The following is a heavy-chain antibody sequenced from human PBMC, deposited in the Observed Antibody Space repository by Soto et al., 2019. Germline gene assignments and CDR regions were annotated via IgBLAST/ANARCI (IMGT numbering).Heavy chain of an antibody. CDR3: ARRLYYDSSGFEGGGMDV. V-gene: IGHV4-34*01. CDR1: GGSFSGYY. Sequence: SETLSLTCTVYGGSFSGYYWNWIRQPPGKGLEWIGEINHSGSTSYNPSLKSRVTVSVDTSKNQFSLMLTSVTAADTAVYYCARRLYYDSSGFEGGGMDVWGQGTTVTVSS. D-gene: IGHD3-22*01. J-gene: IGHJ6*02. CDR2: INHSGST.